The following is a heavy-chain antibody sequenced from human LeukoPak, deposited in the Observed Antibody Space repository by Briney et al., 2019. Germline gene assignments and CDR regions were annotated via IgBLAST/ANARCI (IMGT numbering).Heavy chain of an antibody. CDR3: ARAVWFGELPFDY. J-gene: IGHJ4*02. D-gene: IGHD3-10*01. CDR2: IYYSGST. V-gene: IGHV4-61*08. CDR1: GGSISSGGYY. Sequence: SETLSLTCTVSGGSISSGGYYWSWIRQHPGKGLEWIGYIYYSGSTNYNPSLKSRVTISVDTSKNQFSLKLSSVTAADTAVYYCARAVWFGELPFDYWGQGTLVTVSS.